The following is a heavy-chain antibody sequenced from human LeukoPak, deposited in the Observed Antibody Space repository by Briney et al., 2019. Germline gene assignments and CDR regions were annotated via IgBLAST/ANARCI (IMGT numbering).Heavy chain of an antibody. CDR3: AQGQLLYRRWFDP. CDR2: IYHSGST. J-gene: IGHJ5*02. Sequence: PSETQSLTCAVSGYSISSGYYWGWIRQPPGKGLEWIGSIYHSGSTYYNPSLKSRVTISVDTSKNQFSLKLSSVTAADTAVYYCAQGQLLYRRWFDPWGQGTLVTVSS. CDR1: GYSISSGYY. V-gene: IGHV4-38-2*01. D-gene: IGHD2-2*02.